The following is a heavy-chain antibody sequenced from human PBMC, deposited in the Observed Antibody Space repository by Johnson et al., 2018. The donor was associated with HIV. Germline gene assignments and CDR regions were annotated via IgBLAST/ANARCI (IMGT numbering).Heavy chain of an antibody. CDR2: ISYDGSNK. CDR3: AKDRVRDAFDI. Sequence: QVQLVESGGGLVQPGGSLRLSCAASGFTFSSYAMHWVRQAPGKGLEWVAVISYDGSNKYYADSVKGRFTISRDNSKNTLYLQMNSLRAEDTAVYYCAKDRVRDAFDIWGQGTMVTVSS. D-gene: IGHD3-10*01. J-gene: IGHJ3*02. CDR1: GFTFSSYA. V-gene: IGHV3-30*04.